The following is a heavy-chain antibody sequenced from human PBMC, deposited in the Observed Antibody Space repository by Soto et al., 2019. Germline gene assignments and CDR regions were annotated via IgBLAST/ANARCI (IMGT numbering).Heavy chain of an antibody. CDR1: GFTVTSNY. CDR3: ARVDTYDYYYAMDV. J-gene: IGHJ6*02. CDR2: IYSSGAT. V-gene: IGHV3-53*01. D-gene: IGHD5-18*01. Sequence: GGSLRLSCAASGFTVTSNYTNWVRQPPGKGLEWVSIIYSSGATYYADSVKGRFTISRDKSKNTLYLQMRNLRAEDTAIYYCARVDTYDYYYAMDVWGQGTTVTVSS.